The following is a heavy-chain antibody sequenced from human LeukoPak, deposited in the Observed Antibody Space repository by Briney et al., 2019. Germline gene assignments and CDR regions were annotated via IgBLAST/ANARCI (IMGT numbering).Heavy chain of an antibody. D-gene: IGHD6-13*01. CDR3: TRYAQHDAPTYYYYGIDV. CDR1: GFTFGDYA. CDR2: IRSKAYGGTT. Sequence: GGSLRLSCTASGFTFGDYAMSWVRQAPGKGLEWVGFIRSKAYGGTTEYAASVKGRFTTSRDDSKSIAYLQMNSLTTEDTAVYYCTRYAQHDAPTYYYYGIDVWGQGTTVTVSS. J-gene: IGHJ6*02. V-gene: IGHV3-49*04.